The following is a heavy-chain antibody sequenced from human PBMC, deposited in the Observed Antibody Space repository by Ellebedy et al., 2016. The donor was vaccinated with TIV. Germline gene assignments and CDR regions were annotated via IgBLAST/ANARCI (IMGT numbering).Heavy chain of an antibody. CDR1: GCTFNSFP. V-gene: IGHV1-69*13. CDR2: IIPILRTG. J-gene: IGHJ6*02. D-gene: IGHD6-13*01. CDR3: ARPRNTSRWYAGLDV. Sequence: AASVKVSCKTSGCTFNSFPISWVRQAPGQGLEWMGGIIPILRTGNYAPKFQGRVTITADQSTSTAYMELSSLTFEDTAVYYCARPRNTSRWYAGLDVWGQGTTVTVSS.